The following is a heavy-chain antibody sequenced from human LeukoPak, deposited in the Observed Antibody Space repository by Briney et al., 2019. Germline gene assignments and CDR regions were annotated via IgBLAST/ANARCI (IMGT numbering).Heavy chain of an antibody. CDR2: INPSSGYT. Sequence: GASVKVSCKASGYTFTSYYMHWVRQAPGQGLEWMGLINPSSGYTSYAQKFQGRVTMTWDTSTRTVYMDVSSLKSEDTAIYYCARVAAYDLDYWGQGTLVTVSS. V-gene: IGHV1-46*01. J-gene: IGHJ4*02. CDR3: ARVAAYDLDY. CDR1: GYTFTSYY. D-gene: IGHD3-22*01.